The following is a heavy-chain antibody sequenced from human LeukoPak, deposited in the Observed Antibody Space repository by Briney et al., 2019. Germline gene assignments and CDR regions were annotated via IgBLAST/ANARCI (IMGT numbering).Heavy chain of an antibody. CDR1: GFTFSSYA. D-gene: IGHD3-3*01. Sequence: GGSLRLSCAASGFTFSSYAMSWVRQAPGKGLEWVSAISGSGGSTYYADSVKGRFTISRDNAKNSLYLQMNSLRAEDTAVYYCARDGVKGITIFGVSLQRGYNWFDPWGQGTLVTVSS. V-gene: IGHV3-23*01. CDR2: ISGSGGST. CDR3: ARDGVKGITIFGVSLQRGYNWFDP. J-gene: IGHJ5*02.